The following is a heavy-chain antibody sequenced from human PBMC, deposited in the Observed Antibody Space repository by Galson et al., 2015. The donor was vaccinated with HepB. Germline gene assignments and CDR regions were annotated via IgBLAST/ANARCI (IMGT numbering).Heavy chain of an antibody. J-gene: IGHJ3*02. CDR1: GFSFRDYA. CDR3: AKDPWGYNSGWTGTFDI. CDR2: ISGSGGDT. D-gene: IGHD6-19*01. V-gene: IGHV3-23*01. Sequence: SLRLSCAASGFSFRDYAMTWVRQAPGKGLEWVSTISGSGGDTLYADSVKGRFIISRDNSKNTLYLEMNSLRVDDTAVYSCAKDPWGYNSGWTGTFDIWGQGTLVTVSS.